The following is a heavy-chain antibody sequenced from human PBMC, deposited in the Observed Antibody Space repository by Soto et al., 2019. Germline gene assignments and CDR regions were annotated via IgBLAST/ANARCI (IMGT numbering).Heavy chain of an antibody. Sequence: EVQLLESGGDLVHPGESLRLSCAASGLLSGNYAMDWIRQAPGTGLEWVSAISDSGVNTYYADSVKGRFTISRDNYKNALYLEMKRLRAGDTAVYYCIKEARGPRYARLWGRGTAVSVSS. D-gene: IGHD2-8*01. CDR1: GLLSGNYA. CDR2: ISDSGVNT. J-gene: IGHJ4*02. V-gene: IGHV3-23*01. CDR3: IKEARGPRYARL.